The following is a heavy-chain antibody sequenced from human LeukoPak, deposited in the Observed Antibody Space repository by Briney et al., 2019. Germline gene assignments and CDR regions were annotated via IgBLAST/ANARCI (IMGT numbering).Heavy chain of an antibody. D-gene: IGHD4-23*01. CDR1: GGTFSSYA. V-gene: IGHV1-69*04. CDR3: ARDGSEVYGGNGSDY. CDR2: IIPIFGIA. Sequence: GSSVKVSCKASGGTFSSYAISWVRQAPGQGLEWMGRIIPIFGIANYAQKFQGRVTITADKSTSTAYMELSSLRSEDTAVYYCARDGSEVYGGNGSDYWGQGTLVTVSS. J-gene: IGHJ4*02.